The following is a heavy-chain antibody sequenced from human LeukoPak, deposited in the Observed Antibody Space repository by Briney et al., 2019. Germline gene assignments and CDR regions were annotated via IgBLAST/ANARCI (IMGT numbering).Heavy chain of an antibody. CDR3: TRRGYGY. J-gene: IGHJ4*02. CDR1: GFTFSSHW. D-gene: IGHD5-18*01. V-gene: IGHV3-7*01. Sequence: GGSLRLSCAASGFTFSSHWMSWVRQAPGKGLEWVANIKEDGSEIYYVDTVKGRFTISRDNAKNSLYLQMNSLRAEDTAVYYCTRRGYGYWGQGTLVTVSS. CDR2: IKEDGSEI.